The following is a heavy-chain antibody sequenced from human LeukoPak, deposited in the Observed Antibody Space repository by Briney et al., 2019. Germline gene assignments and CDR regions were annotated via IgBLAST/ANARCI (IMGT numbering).Heavy chain of an antibody. CDR2: ISSSGSTI. J-gene: IGHJ4*02. D-gene: IGHD3-3*01. V-gene: IGHV3-11*04. CDR3: ARDLRNPVLRFLEWLDY. CDR1: GFTFSDYY. Sequence: GGSLRLSCAASGFTFSDYYMSWIRQAPGKGLEWVSYISSSGSTIYYADSVKGRFTISRDNAKNSLYLQMNSLRAEDTAVYYCARDLRNPVLRFLEWLDYWGQGTLVTVSS.